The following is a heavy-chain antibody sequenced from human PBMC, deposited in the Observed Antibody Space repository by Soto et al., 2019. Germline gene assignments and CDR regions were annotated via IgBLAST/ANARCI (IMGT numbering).Heavy chain of an antibody. CDR2: IIPIFGTA. CDR3: TGADIVLVPAAMSGEYFQH. J-gene: IGHJ1*01. Sequence: QVQLVQSGAEVKKPGSSVKVSCKASGGTFSSYAISWVRQAPGQGLEWMGGIIPIFGTANYAQKFQGRVTITADESTSTAYRELSSLRSEDTAVYYCTGADIVLVPAAMSGEYFQHWGQGTLVTVSS. D-gene: IGHD2-2*01. CDR1: GGTFSSYA. V-gene: IGHV1-69*12.